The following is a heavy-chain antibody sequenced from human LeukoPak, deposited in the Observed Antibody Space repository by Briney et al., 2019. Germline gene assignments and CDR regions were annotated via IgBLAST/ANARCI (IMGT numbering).Heavy chain of an antibody. Sequence: ASVKVSYKASGYTFTSYGISWVRQAPGQGLEWMGWISAYNGNTNYAQKLQGRVTMTTDTSTSTAYMELRSLRSDDTAVYYCARVTYYYDSSGYSRLDYYYGMDVWGQGTTVTVSS. V-gene: IGHV1-18*01. CDR2: ISAYNGNT. CDR1: GYTFTSYG. D-gene: IGHD3-22*01. CDR3: ARVTYYYDSSGYSRLDYYYGMDV. J-gene: IGHJ6*02.